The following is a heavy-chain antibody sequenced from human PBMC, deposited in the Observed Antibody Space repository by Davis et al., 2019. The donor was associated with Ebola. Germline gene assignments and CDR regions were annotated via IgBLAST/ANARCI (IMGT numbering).Heavy chain of an antibody. CDR2: INFNTGIP. D-gene: IGHD3-22*01. J-gene: IGHJ6*02. Sequence: AASVKVSCKASGYSFTTYAINWVRQAPGQGLQWMGWINFNTGIPTYAQGFTGRFVFSLDTSVSTAYLQITSLQADDTAVYYCARDSNYYDETYGMDVWGQGTTVSVSS. CDR1: GYSFTTYA. V-gene: IGHV7-4-1*02. CDR3: ARDSNYYDETYGMDV.